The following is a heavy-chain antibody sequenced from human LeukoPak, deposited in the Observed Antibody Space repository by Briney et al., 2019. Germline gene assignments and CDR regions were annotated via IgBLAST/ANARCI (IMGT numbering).Heavy chain of an antibody. V-gene: IGHV3-7*01. J-gene: IGHJ3*02. CDR1: GFTFSSYW. D-gene: IGHD1-14*01. CDR3: ARGNLPPMGRGAFDI. CDR2: IKQDGSEK. Sequence: PGGSLRLSCAASGFTFSSYWMSWVRQAPGKGVEWVANIKQDGSEKYYVDSVKGRFTISRDNAKNLLYMKMNSVRAEDTDVYYCARGNLPPMGRGAFDIWGQGTMVTVSS.